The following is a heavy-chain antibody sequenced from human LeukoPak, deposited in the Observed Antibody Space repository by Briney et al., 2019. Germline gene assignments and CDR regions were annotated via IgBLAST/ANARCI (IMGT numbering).Heavy chain of an antibody. CDR1: GFIFRNYA. CDR3: AKWGDYDILTGYYVSDF. D-gene: IGHD3-9*01. Sequence: GGSLRLSCAASGFIFRNYAMSWVRQAPGKGLEWVSAITGGGDTTYYADSVKGRFTISRDNSKNTLYVGMNTLRAEDTAVYYCAKWGDYDILTGYYVSDFWGQGTLVTVSS. CDR2: ITGGGDTT. J-gene: IGHJ4*02. V-gene: IGHV3-23*01.